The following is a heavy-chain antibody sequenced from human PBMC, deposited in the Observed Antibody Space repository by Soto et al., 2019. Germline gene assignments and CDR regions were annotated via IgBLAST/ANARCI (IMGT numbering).Heavy chain of an antibody. CDR2: ISGSGGST. D-gene: IGHD1-1*01. CDR1: GFTFSSYA. CDR3: AKGGTWIGQNWYFDL. J-gene: IGHJ2*01. V-gene: IGHV3-23*01. Sequence: EVQLLESGGGLVQPGGSLRLSCAASGFTFSSYAMSWVRQAPGKGLEWVSAISGSGGSTYYADSVKGRFTISRDHSKNTVYLQMTSLRAEDTAVYYCAKGGTWIGQNWYFDLCGRGTLVTVSS.